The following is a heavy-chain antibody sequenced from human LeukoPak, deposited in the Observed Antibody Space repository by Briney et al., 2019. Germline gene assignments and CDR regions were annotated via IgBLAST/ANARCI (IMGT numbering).Heavy chain of an antibody. CDR3: SRVQIWFGAFDY. CDR2: INPNSGGT. V-gene: IGHV1-2*02. J-gene: IGHJ4*02. CDR1: GYTFTGYY. D-gene: IGHD3-10*01. Sequence: ASVKVSCKASGYTFTGYYMHWVRLAPGQGLEWMGWINPNSGGTNYAQKFQGRVTMTRDTSISTAYMGLSRLRSDDTAVYYCSRVQIWFGAFDYWGQGTLVTVSS.